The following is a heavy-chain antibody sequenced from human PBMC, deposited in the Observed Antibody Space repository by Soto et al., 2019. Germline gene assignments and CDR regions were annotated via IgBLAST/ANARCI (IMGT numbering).Heavy chain of an antibody. CDR1: GASISGFY. CDR3: STTGIVVVVAAPLPSLNYYYGMDV. V-gene: IGHV4-4*07. CDR2: IYATGTT. J-gene: IGHJ6*02. Sequence: SETLSLTCTVSGASISGFYWSRIRKSAGKGLEWIGRIYATGTTDYNPSLKSRVMMSVDTSKKQFSLKLRSVTAGDTAVYYCSTTGIVVVVAAPLPSLNYYYGMDVWGQGTTVTVSS. D-gene: IGHD2-15*01.